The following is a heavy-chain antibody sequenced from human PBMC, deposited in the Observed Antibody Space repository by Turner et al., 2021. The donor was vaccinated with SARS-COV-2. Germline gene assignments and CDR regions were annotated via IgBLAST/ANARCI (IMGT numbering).Heavy chain of an antibody. Sequence: QVQLVESGGGVVQPGRSLRLSCAASGFTFSRYAMHWVPQAPGKGLEWVAVISYDGSNKYYADSVKGRFTISRDNSKNTLYLQMNSLRAEDTAVYYCARDHWGNVVVVTANHYYYGMDVWGQGTTVTVSS. V-gene: IGHV3-30-3*01. D-gene: IGHD2-21*02. J-gene: IGHJ6*02. CDR3: ARDHWGNVVVVTANHYYYGMDV. CDR1: GFTFSRYA. CDR2: ISYDGSNK.